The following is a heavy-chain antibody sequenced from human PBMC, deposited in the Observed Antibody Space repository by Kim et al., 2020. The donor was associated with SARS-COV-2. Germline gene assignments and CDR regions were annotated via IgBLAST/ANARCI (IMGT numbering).Heavy chain of an antibody. D-gene: IGHD1-26*01. Sequence: RYSPSFQGQVTISADKSISTAYLQWSSLKASDTAMYYCARVETGSLTHDYWGQGTLVTVSS. CDR3: ARVETGSLTHDY. V-gene: IGHV5-51*01. J-gene: IGHJ4*02.